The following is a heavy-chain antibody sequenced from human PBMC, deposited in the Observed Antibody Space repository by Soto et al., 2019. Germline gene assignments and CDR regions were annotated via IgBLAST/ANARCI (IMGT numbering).Heavy chain of an antibody. V-gene: IGHV1-69*12. CDR3: ARDESDYGGNSSWG. CDR1: GGTFSSYA. Sequence: QVQLVQSGAEVKKPGSSVKVSCKASGGTFSSYAISWARQAPGQGLEWMGGIIPIFGTANYAQKFQGRVTITADESTSTDYMELSSLRSEDTAVYYCARDESDYGGNSSWGWGQGTLVTVSS. J-gene: IGHJ4*02. D-gene: IGHD4-17*01. CDR2: IIPIFGTA.